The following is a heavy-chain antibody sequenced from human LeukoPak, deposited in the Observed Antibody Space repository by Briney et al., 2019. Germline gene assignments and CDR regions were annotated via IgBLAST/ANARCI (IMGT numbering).Heavy chain of an antibody. V-gene: IGHV3-21*01. CDR3: ARSGYYDVLTGRAYYYMGV. CDR2: ISYSSTYI. D-gene: IGHD3-9*01. J-gene: IGHJ6*03. Sequence: GGSLRLSCAASGFTFSTYSMNWVRQAPGKGREWVASISYSSTYIYYGDSMKGRFTISRDNAKNSLYLQMNSLRVEETAVYYCARSGYYDVLTGRAYYYMGVWGKGTTVTVPS. CDR1: GFTFSTYS.